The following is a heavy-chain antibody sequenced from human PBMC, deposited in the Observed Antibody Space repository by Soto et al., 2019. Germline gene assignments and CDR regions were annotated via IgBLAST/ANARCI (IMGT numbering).Heavy chain of an antibody. J-gene: IGHJ1*01. V-gene: IGHV1-69*13. CDR2: IIPIFGTV. CDR1: GGSSRSNA. D-gene: IGHD2-21*02. CDR3: ARVGEYCGGACPQYFQH. Sequence: ASVKVSCKASGGSSRSNALSWVRQAPGQGREWMGRIIPIFGTVDYAQRFQGRVTITADESTGTAYMELSSLRSEDTALYYCARVGEYCGGACPQYFQHWGQGTLVTVSS.